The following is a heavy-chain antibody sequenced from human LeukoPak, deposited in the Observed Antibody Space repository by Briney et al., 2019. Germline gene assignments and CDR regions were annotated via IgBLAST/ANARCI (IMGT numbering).Heavy chain of an antibody. Sequence: GGSLRLSCAASGFTFSSSWMHWVRQAPGKGLVWVSRISDDGTSISYADSVKGRFTISRDNAKNTLYPQMNSLRAEDTAVYYCARGYYDSWFYFDYWGQGNLVTVSS. V-gene: IGHV3-74*01. J-gene: IGHJ4*02. D-gene: IGHD3-3*01. CDR1: GFTFSSSW. CDR2: ISDDGTSI. CDR3: ARGYYDSWFYFDY.